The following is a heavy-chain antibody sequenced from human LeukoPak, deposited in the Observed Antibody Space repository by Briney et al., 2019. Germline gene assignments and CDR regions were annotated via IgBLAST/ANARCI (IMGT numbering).Heavy chain of an antibody. J-gene: IGHJ4*02. Sequence: GGSLRLSCAASGFTFDDYTMQWVRQAPGKGLEWVSLISWDGGSTYYADSVKGRFTISRDYSKNSLYLQMNSLRAEDTALYYCAKDYQGYCSSTSCYTGGSLDYWGQGTLVTVSS. CDR1: GFTFDDYT. CDR3: AKDYQGYCSSTSCYTGGSLDY. V-gene: IGHV3-43*01. CDR2: ISWDGGST. D-gene: IGHD2-2*02.